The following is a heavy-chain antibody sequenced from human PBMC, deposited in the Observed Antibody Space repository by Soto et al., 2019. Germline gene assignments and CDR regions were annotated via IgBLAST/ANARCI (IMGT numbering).Heavy chain of an antibody. Sequence: PGESLKISCKGSGYSFTSYWIGWVRQMPGKGLEWMGIIYPGDSDTRYSPSFQGQVTISADKSISTAYLQWSSLKASDTAMYYCARSRYDYVWGSYRNCYYYGMDVWGQGTTVTVSS. D-gene: IGHD3-16*02. CDR1: GYSFTSYW. CDR2: IYPGDSDT. J-gene: IGHJ6*02. V-gene: IGHV5-51*01. CDR3: ARSRYDYVWGSYRNCYYYGMDV.